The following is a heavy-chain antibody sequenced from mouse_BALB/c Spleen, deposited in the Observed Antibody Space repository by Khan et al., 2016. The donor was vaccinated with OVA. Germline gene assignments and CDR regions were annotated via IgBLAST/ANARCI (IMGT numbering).Heavy chain of an antibody. CDR2: IYPGSGNT. Sequence: QVQLKQSGAELVRPGTSVKMSCKTAGYTFTNYWIGWVKQRPGHGLEWIGDIYPGSGNTNYNEKFKGKATLTVDTSSSTAYMHLSSLTSEDSAIYYCARPYYYGSSYDTMDAWGQGTSVTVSS. CDR1: GYTFTNYW. D-gene: IGHD1-1*01. CDR3: ARPYYYGSSYDTMDA. V-gene: IGHV1-63*02. J-gene: IGHJ4*01.